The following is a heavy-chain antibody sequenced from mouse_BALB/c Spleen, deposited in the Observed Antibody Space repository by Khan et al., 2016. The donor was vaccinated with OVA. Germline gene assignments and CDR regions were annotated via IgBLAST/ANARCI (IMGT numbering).Heavy chain of an antibody. D-gene: IGHD1-1*02. J-gene: IGHJ2*01. CDR2: LYYSGPT. CDR1: GISITTGNYR. CDR3: ERDRGGFGSYYFDY. V-gene: IGHV3-5*02. Sequence: EVQLQESGPGLVKPSQTVSLTCTVTGISITTGNYRWSWIRHFPGNKLEWIGYLYYSGPTTYNPSLTSRTTITRDTSKNRFFLEMNSLTTEDTATYYCERDRGGFGSYYFDYWGQGTALTVSS.